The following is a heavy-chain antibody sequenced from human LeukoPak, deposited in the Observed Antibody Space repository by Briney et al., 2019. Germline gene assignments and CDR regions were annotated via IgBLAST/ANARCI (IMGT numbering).Heavy chain of an antibody. CDR2: IYYSGST. V-gene: IGHV4-59*01. CDR3: ASLSVAVAGNRFDY. CDR1: GGSISSYY. J-gene: IGHJ4*02. D-gene: IGHD6-19*01. Sequence: SETLSLTCTVSGGSISSYYWSWIRQPPGKGLEWIGYIYYSGSTNYNPSLKSRVTISVDTSKNQFSLKLSSVTAADTAVYYCASLSVAVAGNRFDYWGQGTLVTVSS.